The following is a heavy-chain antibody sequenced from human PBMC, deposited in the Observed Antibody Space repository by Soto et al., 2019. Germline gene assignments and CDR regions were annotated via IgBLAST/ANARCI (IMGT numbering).Heavy chain of an antibody. D-gene: IGHD2-15*01. J-gene: IGHJ4*02. V-gene: IGHV1-2*02. CDR2: INANSGFT. Sequence: QVQLVQSGAEVKKPGASVKVSCKASGYTFTGHYMHWVRQAPGQGLEWMGYINANSGFTHYRQKFQGRVTMTRDTAISKADMELSRLRSDDTAVYYCVREAYCSGGSCHPDYWGQGTLVTVSS. CDR3: VREAYCSGGSCHPDY. CDR1: GYTFTGHY.